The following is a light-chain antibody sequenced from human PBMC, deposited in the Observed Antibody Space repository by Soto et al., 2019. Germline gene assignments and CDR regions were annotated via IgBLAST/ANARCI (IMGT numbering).Light chain of an antibody. Sequence: DIQMTQSPLSLSASVGDRVTITCRASQDITSYLAWYQQRPGKIPKLLIYATSTLQSGVPSRFSGSGSGTDFTLTISSLQPEDVATYYCQRYNSAPFTFGPGTKVDIK. J-gene: IGKJ3*01. CDR3: QRYNSAPFT. CDR2: ATS. V-gene: IGKV1-27*01. CDR1: QDITSY.